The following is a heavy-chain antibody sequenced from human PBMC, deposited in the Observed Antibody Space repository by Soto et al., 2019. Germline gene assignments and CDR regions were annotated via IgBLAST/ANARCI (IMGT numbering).Heavy chain of an antibody. D-gene: IGHD3-3*01. Sequence: GGSLSLSCAASGFTFSSYAMSWVRQAPGKGLEWVSAISGCGGSTYYADSVKGRFTISRDNSKNTLYLQMNSLRAEDTAVYYCAKDTLRFLEWLLPPDYYYYGMDVWGQGTTVTVSS. V-gene: IGHV3-23*01. CDR2: ISGCGGST. CDR1: GFTFSSYA. J-gene: IGHJ6*02. CDR3: AKDTLRFLEWLLPPDYYYYGMDV.